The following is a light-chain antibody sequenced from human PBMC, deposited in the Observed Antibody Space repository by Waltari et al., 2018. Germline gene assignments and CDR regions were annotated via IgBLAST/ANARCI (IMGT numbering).Light chain of an antibody. CDR3: QQYYVWPPIT. V-gene: IGKV3-15*01. CDR2: GAS. Sequence: VLLTQSPASLSVSPGDTVILSCRPSQSVRTNLGWYQQKAGQAPRTLIYGASTRASGVPSRFSGSGSETDFTLIISSLQSEDAAVYFCQQYYVWPPITFGGGTKLEI. J-gene: IGKJ4*01. CDR1: QSVRTN.